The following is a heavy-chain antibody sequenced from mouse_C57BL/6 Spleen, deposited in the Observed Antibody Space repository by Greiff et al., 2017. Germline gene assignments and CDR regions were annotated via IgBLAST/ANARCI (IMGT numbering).Heavy chain of an antibody. CDR3: TRFAFAY. V-gene: IGHV1-15*01. CDR1: GYTFTDYE. CDR2: IDPETGGT. Sequence: VQLQQSGAELVRPGASVTLSCKASGYTFTDYEMHWVKQTPVHGLAWIGAIDPETGGTAYNQKFKGKAILTADKSSSTAYMELRSLTSEDSAVYYCTRFAFAYWGQGTLVTVSA. J-gene: IGHJ3*01.